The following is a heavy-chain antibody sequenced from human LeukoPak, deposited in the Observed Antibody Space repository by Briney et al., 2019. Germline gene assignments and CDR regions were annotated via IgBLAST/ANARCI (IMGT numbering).Heavy chain of an antibody. CDR3: AREQVETMVRGIIRYHYSYYYMDV. Sequence: SETLSLTCTISGGSSIDSHYWSWVRQPPGKGLEWIGFVYYTGSTNYSPSLKSRVTISVDTSKNQFSLKLRSVTAADTAVYYCAREQVETMVRGIIRYHYSYYYMDVWGEGTTVTVSS. V-gene: IGHV4-59*11. J-gene: IGHJ6*03. CDR1: GGSSIDSHY. CDR2: VYYTGST. D-gene: IGHD3-10*01.